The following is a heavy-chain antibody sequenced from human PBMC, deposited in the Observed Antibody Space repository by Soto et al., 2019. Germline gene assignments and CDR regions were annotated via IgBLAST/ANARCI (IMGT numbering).Heavy chain of an antibody. Sequence: GGSLRLSCAASGFTFSSYAMSWVRQAPGKGLEWVSAISGSGGSTYYADSVKGRFTISRDNSKNTLYLQMNSLRAEDTAVFYCAKCPHYDILTGRIQTPDYYYYMDVWGKGTTVTVSS. D-gene: IGHD3-9*01. CDR1: GFTFSSYA. V-gene: IGHV3-23*01. J-gene: IGHJ6*03. CDR3: AKCPHYDILTGRIQTPDYYYYMDV. CDR2: ISGSGGST.